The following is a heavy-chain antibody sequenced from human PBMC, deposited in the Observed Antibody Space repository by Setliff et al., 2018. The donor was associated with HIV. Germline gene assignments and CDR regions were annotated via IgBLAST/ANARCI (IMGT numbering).Heavy chain of an antibody. CDR2: IDPSDSYI. Sequence: PGESLKISCKGSGKSLSNYWINWVRQMPGKGLEWMGRIDPSDSYINYGPSFQGHVTISVDTSISTAYLQWNSLKASDTAIYYCARHPIHTYGYGAFDFWGRGTLVTVSS. J-gene: IGHJ4*02. CDR1: GKSLSNYW. D-gene: IGHD5-18*01. V-gene: IGHV5-10-1*01. CDR3: ARHPIHTYGYGAFDF.